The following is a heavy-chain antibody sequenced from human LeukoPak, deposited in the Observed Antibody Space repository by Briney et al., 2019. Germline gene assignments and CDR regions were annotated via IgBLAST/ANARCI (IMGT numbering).Heavy chain of an antibody. CDR2: ISYDGSNK. D-gene: IGHD6-19*01. J-gene: IGHJ4*02. V-gene: IGHV3-30*19. Sequence: PGRSLRLSCAASGFTFSSYGMHWVRQAPGKGLEWVAVISYDGSNKYYSDSVKGRFTISRDNSKNTLYLQMNSLRAEDTAVYYCARDPLGAVAGFFDYWGQGTLVTVSS. CDR1: GFTFSSYG. CDR3: ARDPLGAVAGFFDY.